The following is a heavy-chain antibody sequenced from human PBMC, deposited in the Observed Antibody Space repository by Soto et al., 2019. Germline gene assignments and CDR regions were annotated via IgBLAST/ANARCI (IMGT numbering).Heavy chain of an antibody. J-gene: IGHJ6*02. Sequence: GASVKVSCKASGYTFTSYDINWVRQTTGQGLEWMGWMNPNSGNTGYAQKFQGRVTMTRNTSISTAYMGLSSLRSEDTAVYYCARDRYSSGWYADNYYYYGMDVWGQGTTVTVSS. V-gene: IGHV1-8*01. D-gene: IGHD6-13*01. CDR2: MNPNSGNT. CDR3: ARDRYSSGWYADNYYYYGMDV. CDR1: GYTFTSYD.